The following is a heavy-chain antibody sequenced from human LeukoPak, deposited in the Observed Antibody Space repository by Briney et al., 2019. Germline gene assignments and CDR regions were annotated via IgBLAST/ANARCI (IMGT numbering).Heavy chain of an antibody. J-gene: IGHJ5*02. V-gene: IGHV4-34*01. CDR1: GGSFSGYY. Sequence: SETLSLTCAVYGGSFSGYYWSWIRQPPGKGLEWIGEINHSGSTNYNPSLKSRVTISVDTSKNQFSLKLSSVTAADTAVYYCARPNYCSSTSCYPWFDPWGQGTLVTVSS. CDR3: ARPNYCSSTSCYPWFDP. D-gene: IGHD2-2*01. CDR2: INHSGST.